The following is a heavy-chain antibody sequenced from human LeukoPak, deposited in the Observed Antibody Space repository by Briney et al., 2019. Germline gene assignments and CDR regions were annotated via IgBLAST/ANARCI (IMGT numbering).Heavy chain of an antibody. CDR3: ARDQYDSVWGSHRPYFDL. D-gene: IGHD3-16*02. CDR1: GYTFSSSA. V-gene: IGHV1-18*04. J-gene: IGHJ4*02. Sequence: ASVKVSCKASGYTFSSSAFSWVRQAPGQGLEWMGWISVYTGKPEYAQKFQGRVIMTTDTSTSTACMELRSLRVDDTAVYFCARDQYDSVWGSHRPYFDLWGQGTLVTVSS. CDR2: ISVYTGKP.